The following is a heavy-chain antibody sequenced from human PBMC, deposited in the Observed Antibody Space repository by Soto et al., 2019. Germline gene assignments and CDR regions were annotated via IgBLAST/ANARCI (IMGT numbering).Heavy chain of an antibody. D-gene: IGHD1-26*01. Sequence: LRLSCVVSGFIFSSSAMNWVRQAPGKGLEWVSTISGSGVSKYYADSVKGRFTISRDNSNNTVSLQMNSLRAEDAAVYYCAKDRSPGATTWNVYWGQGTLVTVSS. CDR3: AKDRSPGATTWNVY. CDR1: GFIFSSSA. J-gene: IGHJ4*02. CDR2: ISGSGVSK. V-gene: IGHV3-23*01.